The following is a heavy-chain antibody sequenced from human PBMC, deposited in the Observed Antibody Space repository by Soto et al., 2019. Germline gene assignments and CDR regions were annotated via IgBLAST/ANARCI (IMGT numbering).Heavy chain of an antibody. CDR3: ARAEGSGSYPDY. Sequence: SETLSLTCAVYGGSFSGYYWSWIRQPPGKGLEWIGEINHSGSTNYNPSLKSRVTISVDTSKNQFSLKLSSVTAADTAVYYCARAEGSGSYPDYWGQGTLVTVSS. V-gene: IGHV4-34*01. D-gene: IGHD3-10*01. J-gene: IGHJ4*02. CDR1: GGSFSGYY. CDR2: INHSGST.